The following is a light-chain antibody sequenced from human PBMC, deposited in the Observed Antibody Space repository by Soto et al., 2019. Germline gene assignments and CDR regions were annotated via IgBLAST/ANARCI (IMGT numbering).Light chain of an antibody. CDR2: EVT. CDR1: SGDIGGYNY. Sequence: QSVLTQPASVSGSPGQSITISCTGTSGDIGGYNYVSWYQQHPGKAPKLLISEVTNRPSGVSNRFSGSKSGNTASLDITGLQAEDESFYYCQSFDSALSGALFGGGTKLTVL. J-gene: IGLJ2*01. CDR3: QSFDSALSGAL. V-gene: IGLV2-14*01.